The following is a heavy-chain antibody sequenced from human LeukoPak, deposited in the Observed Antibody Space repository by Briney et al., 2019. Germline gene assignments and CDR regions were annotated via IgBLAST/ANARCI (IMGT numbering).Heavy chain of an antibody. CDR2: ISYDGSNK. Sequence: PGGSLRLSCAASGFTFSSYAMHWVRQAPGKGLEWVAVISYDGSNKYYADSVKGRFTISRDNSKNTLYLQMNSLRAEDTAVYYCAREHIAAAGVGDYWGQGTLVTVSS. V-gene: IGHV3-30-3*01. CDR3: AREHIAAAGVGDY. CDR1: GFTFSSYA. D-gene: IGHD6-13*01. J-gene: IGHJ4*02.